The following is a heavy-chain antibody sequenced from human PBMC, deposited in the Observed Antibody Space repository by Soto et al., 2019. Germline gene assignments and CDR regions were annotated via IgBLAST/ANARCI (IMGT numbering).Heavy chain of an antibody. V-gene: IGHV3-48*03. CDR3: AKGGVVWFDP. Sequence: GGSLRLSCAASGFTFSSYEMNWVRQAPGKGLEWVSYISSSGSTIYYADSVKGRFTISRDNAKNSLYLQMNSLRAEDTAVYYCAKGGVVWFDPWGQGTLVTVSS. CDR2: ISSSGSTI. J-gene: IGHJ5*02. CDR1: GFTFSSYE. D-gene: IGHD3-3*01.